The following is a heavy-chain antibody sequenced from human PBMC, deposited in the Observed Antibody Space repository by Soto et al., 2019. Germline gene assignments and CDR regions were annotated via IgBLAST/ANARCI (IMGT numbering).Heavy chain of an antibody. Sequence: QVQLVQSGAEVKKPGSSVKVSCKASGGTFSSYAISWVRQAPGQGLEWMGGIIPISGTANYAQKFQGRVTIPADESTSTVYMELSSLRSEDTAVYFCARSQGSSTSLELYYYYYYGMDVWGQGTTVTVSS. CDR1: GGTFSSYA. J-gene: IGHJ6*02. CDR3: ARSQGSSTSLELYYYYYYGMDV. CDR2: IIPISGTA. D-gene: IGHD2-2*01. V-gene: IGHV1-69*01.